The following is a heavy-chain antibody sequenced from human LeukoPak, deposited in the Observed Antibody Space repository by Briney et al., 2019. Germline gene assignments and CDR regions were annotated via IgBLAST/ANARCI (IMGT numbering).Heavy chain of an antibody. CDR1: GFTLSSDS. Sequence: PGRTLRLSCAVSGFTLSSDSMSWVRQAPGQGLEWVSCISSSSTYKYYADSVKGRFTISRDTAKNQLYLQLNSLRAEDTAVYYCAKGKDSAAGATADYWGQGTLVTVSS. D-gene: IGHD6-25*01. CDR2: ISSSSTYK. J-gene: IGHJ4*02. CDR3: AKGKDSAAGATADY. V-gene: IGHV3-21*01.